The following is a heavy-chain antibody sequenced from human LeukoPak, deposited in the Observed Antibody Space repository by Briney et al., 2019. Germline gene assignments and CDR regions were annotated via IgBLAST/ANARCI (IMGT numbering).Heavy chain of an antibody. CDR2: IYPGDSET. Sequence: GESLKISCKGSGYSFTTYWIGWVRQMPGKGLEWMGIIYPGDSETKYSPSFQGQVTISADKSISNAYLQWSSLKASGTAMYYCARINSYSRNFDYWGQGTLVTVSS. J-gene: IGHJ4*02. D-gene: IGHD5-18*01. CDR3: ARINSYSRNFDY. V-gene: IGHV5-51*01. CDR1: GYSFTTYW.